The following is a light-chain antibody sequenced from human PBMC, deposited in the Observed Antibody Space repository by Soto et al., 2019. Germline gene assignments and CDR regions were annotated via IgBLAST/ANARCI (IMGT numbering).Light chain of an antibody. J-gene: IGKJ2*01. V-gene: IGKV1-39*01. CDR1: QSISSY. CDR2: AAS. Sequence: DIQMTQSPSSLSASVGDRVTITCRASQSISSYLNWYQQKPGKAPKLLIYAASSLLSGVPSRFSGSGSGTDFTLTIASLQPGDFSTYYCQQSDSTPYTFGQGTKVDIK. CDR3: QQSDSTPYT.